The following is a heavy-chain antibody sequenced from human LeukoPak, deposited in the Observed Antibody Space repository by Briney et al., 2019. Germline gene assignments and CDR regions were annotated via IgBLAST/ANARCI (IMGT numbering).Heavy chain of an antibody. D-gene: IGHD2-2*01. J-gene: IGHJ3*02. CDR2: ISSSGSTI. Sequence: GGSLRLSCAASGFTFSDYYMSWIRQAPGKGLEWVSYISSSGSTIYYADSVKGRFTISRDNAKNSLYLQMNSLRAEDTAVYYCAREGGPGVVVPAAKSEAFDIWGQGTMVTVSS. CDR3: AREGGPGVVVPAAKSEAFDI. CDR1: GFTFSDYY. V-gene: IGHV3-11*01.